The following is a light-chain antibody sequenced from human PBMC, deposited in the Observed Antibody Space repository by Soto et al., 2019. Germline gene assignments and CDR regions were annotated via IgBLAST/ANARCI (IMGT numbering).Light chain of an antibody. J-gene: IGKJ3*01. CDR2: GAS. Sequence: EIVMTQSPATLSVSPGERATLSCRPSQSVSSNLAWYQQKPGQAPRLLISGASTRPTGIPARFSGSGSGTEFTLTISSLQSEDFAVYYCQQYNNWPFTFGPGTKVDIK. CDR1: QSVSSN. CDR3: QQYNNWPFT. V-gene: IGKV3-15*01.